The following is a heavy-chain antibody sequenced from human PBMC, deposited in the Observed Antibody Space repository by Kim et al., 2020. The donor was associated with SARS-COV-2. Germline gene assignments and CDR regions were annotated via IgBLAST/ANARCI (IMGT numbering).Heavy chain of an antibody. V-gene: IGHV4-30-4*01. CDR1: GGSISSGDYY. J-gene: IGHJ4*02. D-gene: IGHD3-10*01. Sequence: SETLSLTCTVSGGSISSGDYYWSWIRQPPGKGLEWIGYIYYSGSTYYNPSLKSRVTISVDTSKNQFSLKLSAVTAADTAVYYCASASVLLWFGELLSFDYWGQGTLVTVTS. CDR3: ASASVLLWFGELLSFDY. CDR2: IYYSGST.